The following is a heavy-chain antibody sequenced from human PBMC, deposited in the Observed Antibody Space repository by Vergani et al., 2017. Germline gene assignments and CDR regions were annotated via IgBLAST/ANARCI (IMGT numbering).Heavy chain of an antibody. Sequence: VQLVESGGGLVQPGGSLRLSCAASGFTFSSYAMSWVRQGPGKGLGWVSAISGSGGSTYYADSVKGGFTISRDNSKNTLYLQMNSLRAEDTAVYYCAKDGGGRVGDFDYWGQGTLVTVSS. D-gene: IGHD3-16*01. CDR3: AKDGGGRVGDFDY. V-gene: IGHV3-23*04. CDR1: GFTFSSYA. CDR2: ISGSGGST. J-gene: IGHJ4*02.